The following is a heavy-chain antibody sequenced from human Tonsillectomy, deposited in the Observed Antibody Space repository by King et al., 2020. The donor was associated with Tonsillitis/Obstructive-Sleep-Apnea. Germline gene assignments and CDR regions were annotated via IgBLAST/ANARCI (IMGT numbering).Heavy chain of an antibody. J-gene: IGHJ4*02. CDR2: ISYDGSNK. D-gene: IGHD3-22*01. V-gene: IGHV3-30*18. CDR3: AKSGLNYYDSSGYSVPFDY. CDR1: GFTFSSYG. Sequence: VQLVESGGGVVQPGRSLRLSCAASGFTFSSYGMHWVRQAPCKGLEWVAVISYDGSNKYYADSVKGRFTISRDNSKNTLYLQMNSLRAEDTAVYYCAKSGLNYYDSSGYSVPFDYWGQGTLVTVSS.